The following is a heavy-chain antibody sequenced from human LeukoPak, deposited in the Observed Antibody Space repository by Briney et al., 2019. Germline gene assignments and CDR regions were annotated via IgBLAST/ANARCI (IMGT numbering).Heavy chain of an antibody. V-gene: IGHV5-51*01. Sequence: GESLKISCKGFGYSFTTNWIGWVRQVPGKGLEWMGIMYPADSDTRYSPSFQGQVTISADKSISTAYLQWSSLKASDTAMYYCARNYYDSSGLRFDYWGQGTLVTVSS. D-gene: IGHD3-22*01. CDR1: GYSFTTNW. CDR3: ARNYYDSSGLRFDY. CDR2: MYPADSDT. J-gene: IGHJ4*02.